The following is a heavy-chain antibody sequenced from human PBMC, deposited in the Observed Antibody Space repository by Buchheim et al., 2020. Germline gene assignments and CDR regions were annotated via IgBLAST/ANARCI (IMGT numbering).Heavy chain of an antibody. Sequence: EVQLVESGGGLVQPGGSLRLSCAASGFTFSSYEMNWVRQAPGKGLEWVSYISSSDSTIYYADSVKGRFIISRDNAENSLYLQMNSLRAEDTAVYYCARFSSGWTFDYWGQGTL. CDR1: GFTFSSYE. CDR3: ARFSSGWTFDY. V-gene: IGHV3-48*03. CDR2: ISSSDSTI. D-gene: IGHD6-19*01. J-gene: IGHJ4*02.